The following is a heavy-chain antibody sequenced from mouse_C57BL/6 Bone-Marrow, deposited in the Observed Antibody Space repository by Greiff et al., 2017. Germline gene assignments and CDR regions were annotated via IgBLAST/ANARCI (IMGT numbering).Heavy chain of an antibody. CDR3: ARHHHYYYEPYFDY. V-gene: IGHV5-6*01. CDR1: GFTFSSYG. D-gene: IGHD1-1*01. CDR2: ISSGGGYI. Sequence: EVQGVESGGDLVKPGGSLKLSCAASGFTFSSYGMSWVRQTPDKRLEWVATISSGGGYIYYPDSVKGRFTISRDNAKNTLYLQMSSLKSEDTAMYYCARHHHYYYEPYFDYWGKGTTLTVSS. J-gene: IGHJ2*01.